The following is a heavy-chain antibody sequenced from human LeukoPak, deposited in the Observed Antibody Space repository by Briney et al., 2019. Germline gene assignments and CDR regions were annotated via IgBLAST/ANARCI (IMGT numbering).Heavy chain of an antibody. J-gene: IGHJ4*02. Sequence: PSETLSLTCTVSGYSISSGYYWGWIRQPPGRGPEWIGSIHHSRSTYYNPSLKSRVIISIDTSKNEVSLKLSSVTAADTAVYYCARVGSGSYLSFDYWGQGTLVTVSS. V-gene: IGHV4-38-2*02. CDR2: IHHSRST. CDR1: GYSISSGYY. CDR3: ARVGSGSYLSFDY. D-gene: IGHD1-26*01.